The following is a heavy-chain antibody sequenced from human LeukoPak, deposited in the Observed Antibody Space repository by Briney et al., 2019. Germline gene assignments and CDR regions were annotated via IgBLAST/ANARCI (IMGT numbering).Heavy chain of an antibody. J-gene: IGHJ4*02. CDR1: GFTFSSYG. V-gene: IGHV3-23*01. D-gene: IGHD2-2*01. CDR3: ARDSAIPVSGFSY. CDR2: ISGSGGST. Sequence: GGSLRLSCAASGFTFSSYGMSWVRQAPGKGLEWVSAISGSGGSTYYADSVKGRFTISRDNSKNTLYLQMNSLRAEDTAVYYCARDSAIPVSGFSYWGQGTLVTVSS.